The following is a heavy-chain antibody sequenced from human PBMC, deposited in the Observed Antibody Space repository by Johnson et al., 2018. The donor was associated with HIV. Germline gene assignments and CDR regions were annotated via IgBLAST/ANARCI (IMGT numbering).Heavy chain of an antibody. V-gene: IGHV3-23*04. Sequence: VQLVESGGGLVKPGGSLRLSCPASGFIFRSSPLTWVRQAPGKGLDWVPAISGSGSSPYSPTSLKARFPISSKNSKNTLYLQMNSLRVEDTAEYYCTSIPPPKLDGAFDIWGQGTMVTVSS. CDR1: GFIFRSSP. CDR3: TSIPPPKLDGAFDI. D-gene: IGHD5-24*01. CDR2: ISGSGSSP. J-gene: IGHJ3*02.